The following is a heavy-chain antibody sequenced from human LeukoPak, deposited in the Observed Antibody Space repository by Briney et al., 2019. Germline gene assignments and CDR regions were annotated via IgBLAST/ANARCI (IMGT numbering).Heavy chain of an antibody. D-gene: IGHD3-10*01. Sequence: PGGSLRLSCAASGFTVSSNYMNWVRQAPGKGLEWVSSISSSSSYIYYADSVKGRFTISRDNAKNSLYLQMNSLRADDTAVYYCAREIGRGSGSGDAFDIWGQGTMVTVSS. CDR3: AREIGRGSGSGDAFDI. CDR1: GFTVSSNY. J-gene: IGHJ3*02. CDR2: ISSSSSYI. V-gene: IGHV3-21*01.